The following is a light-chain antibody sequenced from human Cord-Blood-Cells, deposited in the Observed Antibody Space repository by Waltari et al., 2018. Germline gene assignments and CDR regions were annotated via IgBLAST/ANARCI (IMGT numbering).Light chain of an antibody. CDR3: CSYAGSYTSYV. CDR1: SSDVGGYNY. CDR2: DVS. J-gene: IGLJ1*01. Sequence: TQPRSVSGSPGQSVTISCTGTSSDVGGYNYVSWYQQHPGKAPKLMIYDVSKRPSGVPDRFSGSKSGNTASLTISGLQAEDEADYYCCSYAGSYTSYVFGTGTKVTVL. V-gene: IGLV2-11*01.